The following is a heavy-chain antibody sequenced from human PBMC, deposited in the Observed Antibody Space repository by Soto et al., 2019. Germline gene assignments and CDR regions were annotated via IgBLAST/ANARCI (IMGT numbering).Heavy chain of an antibody. V-gene: IGHV1-69*02. CDR2: IVPMINKI. J-gene: IGHJ4*02. D-gene: IGHD1-1*01. CDR3: ALRTGNWNPLAD. Sequence: QVQLVQSGAEVERPGSSVKVSCKTSGGTTSSYTIGWVRQAPGQGLEWMGNIVPMINKIDYAQKFQGRVTITADKSTRTVYMELTSLRSEDTAVYFCALRTGNWNPLADWGQGTLVTVSS. CDR1: GGTTSSYT.